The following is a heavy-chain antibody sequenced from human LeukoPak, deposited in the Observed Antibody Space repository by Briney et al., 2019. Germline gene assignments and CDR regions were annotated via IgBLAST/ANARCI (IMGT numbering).Heavy chain of an antibody. D-gene: IGHD6-19*01. CDR2: IYYSGST. V-gene: IGHV4-59*01. Sequence: SETLSLTCTVSGGSISSYYWSWIRQPPGKGLEWIGYIYYSGSTNYNPSLKSRVTISVGTSKNQFSLKLSSVTAADTAVYYCARHVIAVAGTLFDYWGQGTLVTVSS. CDR3: ARHVIAVAGTLFDY. CDR1: GGSISSYY. J-gene: IGHJ4*02.